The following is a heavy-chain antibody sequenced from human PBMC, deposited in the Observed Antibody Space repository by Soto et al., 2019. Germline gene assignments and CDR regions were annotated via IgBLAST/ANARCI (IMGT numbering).Heavy chain of an antibody. V-gene: IGHV1-18*01. CDR3: ARVPNYYGSGSYSRPLDY. CDR2: ISAYNGNT. D-gene: IGHD3-10*01. Sequence: ASVKVSGKASGYTFTSYGISWVRQAPGQGLEWMGWISAYNGNTNYAQKLQGRVTMTTDTSTSTAYMELRSLRSDDTAVYYCARVPNYYGSGSYSRPLDYWGQGTLVTVSS. J-gene: IGHJ4*02. CDR1: GYTFTSYG.